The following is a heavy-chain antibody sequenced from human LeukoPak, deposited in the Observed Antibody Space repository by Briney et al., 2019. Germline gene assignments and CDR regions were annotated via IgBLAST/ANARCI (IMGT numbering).Heavy chain of an antibody. CDR1: GSTFGDYA. CDR2: IRSKAYGGTT. V-gene: IGHV3-49*03. Sequence: PGGSLRLSCTASGSTFGDYAMSWFRQAPGKGLEWVGFIRSKAYGGTTEYAASVKGRFTISRDDSKSIAYLQMNSLKTEDTAVYYCTRDQFRLGRYYYYYGMDVWGQGTTVTVSS. J-gene: IGHJ6*02. CDR3: TRDQFRLGRYYYYYGMDV. D-gene: IGHD3-16*01.